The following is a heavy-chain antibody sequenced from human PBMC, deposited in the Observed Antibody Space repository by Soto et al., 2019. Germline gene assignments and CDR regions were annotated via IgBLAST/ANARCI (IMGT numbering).Heavy chain of an antibody. Sequence: EAHLVESGGGLVKPGGSLRVSCVASTFTINTYSLNWVRQAPGKGLEWVSSITSGSSCIDYADSVKGRFTISRDDANISLFLQMSSLRADDTAVYFFSMFQRKCAIDVWGQGTTVTVPS. J-gene: IGHJ3*01. V-gene: IGHV3-21*01. CDR2: ITSGSSCI. CDR1: TFTINTYS. CDR3: SMFQRKCAIDV.